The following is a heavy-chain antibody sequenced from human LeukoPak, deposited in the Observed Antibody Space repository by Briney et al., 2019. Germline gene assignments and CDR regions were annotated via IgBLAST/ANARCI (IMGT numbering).Heavy chain of an antibody. J-gene: IGHJ4*02. D-gene: IGHD2-2*01. CDR2: INDDSSDI. CDR3: ARDTFQPGLIDS. Sequence: GSLRPSFSAPGFTFSLFAMNWVRQAPGKGLEWISYINDDSSDIHYAGSVRGRFTISRDDARKTLYLQLSSLRVEDTAVYYCARDTFQPGLIDSWGQGTLVTVSS. CDR1: GFTFSLFA. V-gene: IGHV3-21*05.